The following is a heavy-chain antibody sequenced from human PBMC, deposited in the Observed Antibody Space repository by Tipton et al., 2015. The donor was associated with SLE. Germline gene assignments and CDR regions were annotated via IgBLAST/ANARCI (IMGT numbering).Heavy chain of an antibody. CDR3: ARTRAFDI. CDR1: GFSFKTYA. Sequence: SLRLSCAASGFSFKTYAMTWVRQAPGKGLEWVANIKQDGSEKYYVDSVKGRLTISRDNAKNSLYLQMNSLRAEDTAVYYCARTRAFDIWGQGTMVTVSS. V-gene: IGHV3-7*01. CDR2: IKQDGSEK. J-gene: IGHJ3*02.